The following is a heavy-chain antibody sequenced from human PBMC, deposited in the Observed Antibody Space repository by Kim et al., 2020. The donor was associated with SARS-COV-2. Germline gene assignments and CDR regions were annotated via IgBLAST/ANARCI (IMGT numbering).Heavy chain of an antibody. J-gene: IGHJ5*02. D-gene: IGHD3-22*01. CDR3: ARGADRDYYDSSGYQATINWFDP. CDR1: GGSISSYY. CDR2: IYYRGIT. V-gene: IGHV4-59*01. Sequence: SETLSLTCTVSGGSISSYYWSWIRQPPGKGLEWIGYIYYRGITNYNPSLKSRVTISVDTSKNQFSLKLSSVTAADTAVYYCARGADRDYYDSSGYQATINWFDPWGQGTLVTVSS.